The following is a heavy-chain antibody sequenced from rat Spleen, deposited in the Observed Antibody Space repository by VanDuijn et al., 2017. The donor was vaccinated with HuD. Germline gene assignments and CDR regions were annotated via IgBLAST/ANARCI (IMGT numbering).Heavy chain of an antibody. D-gene: IGHD1-8*01. CDR2: ISFEGSSS. J-gene: IGHJ4*01. CDR1: GFTFKNYW. Sequence: EVQLVESGGGLVQPGRSLKLSCEASGFTFKNYWMTWIRQAPGKGLEWIASISFEGSSSYYGDSVKGRFTISRDNAKSTLYLQMNSLRSEDTATYYCARPHSSHYVMDAWGQGASVTVSS. CDR3: ARPHSSHYVMDA. V-gene: IGHV5-31*01.